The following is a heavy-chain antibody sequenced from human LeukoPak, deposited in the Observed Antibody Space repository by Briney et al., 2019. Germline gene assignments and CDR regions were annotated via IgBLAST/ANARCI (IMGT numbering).Heavy chain of an antibody. CDR2: IKSDGST. CDR1: GFTFSSYW. V-gene: IGHV3-74*01. Sequence: GRSLRLSCAASGFTFSSYWMHWVRQAPGKWLVWVSRIKSDGSTRYADSVKGRFTISRDNARNTVSLQMTSLRAEDTGVYYCARAPSEIGGYYPEYFRHWGQGTLVIVSS. CDR3: ARAPSEIGGYYPEYFRH. D-gene: IGHD3-22*01. J-gene: IGHJ1*01.